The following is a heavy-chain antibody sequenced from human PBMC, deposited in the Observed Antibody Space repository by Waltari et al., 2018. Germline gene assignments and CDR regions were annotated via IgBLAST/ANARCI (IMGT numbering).Heavy chain of an antibody. CDR3: AREGFTMVRGVINRYMDV. Sequence: QVQLQESGPGLVKPSETLSLTCTVSGGSISSYYWSWLRQPAGKGLEWIGRIYTSGSTNYNPSLKSRVTMSVDTSKNQFSLKLSSVTAADTAVYYCAREGFTMVRGVINRYMDVWGKGTTVTVSS. CDR2: IYTSGST. D-gene: IGHD3-10*01. J-gene: IGHJ6*03. V-gene: IGHV4-4*07. CDR1: GGSISSYY.